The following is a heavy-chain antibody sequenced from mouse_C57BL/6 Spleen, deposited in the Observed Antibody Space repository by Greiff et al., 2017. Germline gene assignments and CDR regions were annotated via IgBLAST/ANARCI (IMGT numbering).Heavy chain of an antibody. V-gene: IGHV1-52*01. J-gene: IGHJ2*01. Sequence: QVQLQQSGAELVRPGSSVKLYCKASGYTFTSYWMHWVKQRPIQGLEWIGNIDPSDSETHYNQKFKDKATLTVDKSSSTAYMQLSSLTSEDSAVYYCARPHTADYDGRYFDYRGQGTTLTVSS. CDR1: GYTFTSYW. D-gene: IGHD2-4*01. CDR2: IDPSDSET. CDR3: ARPHTADYDGRYFDY.